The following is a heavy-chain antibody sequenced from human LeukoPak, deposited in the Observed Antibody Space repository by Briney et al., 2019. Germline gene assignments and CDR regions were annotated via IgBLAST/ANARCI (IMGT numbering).Heavy chain of an antibody. CDR2: IYPGYSDA. Sequence: GESLKISCKISGYQLTNNWIGWVRQVPGKGLEWMGLIYPGYSDAKYSPSFQGQVTISADKSISTAYLQWSSLKASDTAMYYCARAGGHYYYYYMDVWGKGTTVTISS. V-gene: IGHV5-51*01. D-gene: IGHD3-10*01. CDR3: ARAGGHYYYYYMDV. J-gene: IGHJ6*03. CDR1: GYQLTNNW.